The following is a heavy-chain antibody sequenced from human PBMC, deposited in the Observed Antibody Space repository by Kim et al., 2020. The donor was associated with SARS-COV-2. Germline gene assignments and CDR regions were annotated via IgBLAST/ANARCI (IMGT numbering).Heavy chain of an antibody. Sequence: GGSLRLSCAASGFAFSGYEINWVRQAPGKGLEWVSYISSSGSRIYYADSVKGRFTISRDNAKNSLYLQMNSLRAEDTAVYYCASHHSGDWFDSWGQGTLGTVSS. V-gene: IGHV3-48*03. J-gene: IGHJ5*01. CDR2: ISSSGSRI. D-gene: IGHD2-15*01. CDR1: GFAFSGYE. CDR3: ASHHSGDWFDS.